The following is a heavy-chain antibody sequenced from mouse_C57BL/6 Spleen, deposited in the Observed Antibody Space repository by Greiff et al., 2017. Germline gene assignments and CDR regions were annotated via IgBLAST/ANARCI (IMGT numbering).Heavy chain of an antibody. CDR3: ARHEIYYGSSFWYFEV. J-gene: IGHJ1*03. V-gene: IGHV1-62-2*01. CDR1: GYTFTEYT. Sequence: LQESGAELVKPGASVKLSCKASGYTFTEYTIHWVKQRSGQGLEWIGWFYPGSGSIKYNEKFKDKATLTADKSSSPVYMELSRLTSEDSAVYFCARHEIYYGSSFWYFEVWGTGTTVTVSS. D-gene: IGHD1-1*01. CDR2: FYPGSGSI.